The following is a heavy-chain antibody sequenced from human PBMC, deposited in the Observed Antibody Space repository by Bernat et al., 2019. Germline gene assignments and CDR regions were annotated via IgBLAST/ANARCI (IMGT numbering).Heavy chain of an antibody. CDR3: AREGNYVWGSYRSPRGYNWFDP. CDR2: IYHSGST. V-gene: IGHV4-38-2*02. CDR1: GYSISSGYY. J-gene: IGHJ5*02. D-gene: IGHD3-16*02. Sequence: QVQLQESGPGLVKPSETLSLTCAVSGYSISSGYYWGWIRQPPGKGLEWIGSIYHSGSTYYNPSLKSRVTISVDTSKKQFSLKLSSVTAADTAVYYCAREGNYVWGSYRSPRGYNWFDPWGQGTLVTVSS.